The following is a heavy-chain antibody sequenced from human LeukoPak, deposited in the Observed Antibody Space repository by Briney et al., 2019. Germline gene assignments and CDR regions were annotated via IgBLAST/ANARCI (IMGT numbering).Heavy chain of an antibody. V-gene: IGHV1-2*02. CDR2: INPNSGGT. D-gene: IGHD5-18*01. CDR1: GYTFTGYY. J-gene: IGHJ4*02. CDR3: AKDGGRGYNYGLYYFGY. Sequence: GASVKVSCKASGYTFTGYYMHWVRQAPGQGLEWMGWINPNSGGTNYAQKFQGRVTMTRDTSISTAYMELSRLRSDDTAVYYCAKDGGRGYNYGLYYFGYWGQGTLVTVSS.